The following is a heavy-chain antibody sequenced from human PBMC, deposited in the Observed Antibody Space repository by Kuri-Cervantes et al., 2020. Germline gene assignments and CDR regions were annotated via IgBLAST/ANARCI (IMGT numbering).Heavy chain of an antibody. J-gene: IGHJ3*02. CDR3: ARDFPPHYSSSVPDAFDI. CDR2: ISSSSSYI. D-gene: IGHD6-6*01. Sequence: GGSLRLSCAASGFTFSSYSMNWARQAPGKGLEWVSSISSSSSYIHYADSVKGRFTISRDNSKNTLYLQMNSLGAEDTAVYYCARDFPPHYSSSVPDAFDIWGQGTMVTVSS. CDR1: GFTFSSYS. V-gene: IGHV3-21*01.